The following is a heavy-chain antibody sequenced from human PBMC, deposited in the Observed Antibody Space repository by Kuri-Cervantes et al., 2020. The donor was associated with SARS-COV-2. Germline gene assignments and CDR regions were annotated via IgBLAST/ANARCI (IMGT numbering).Heavy chain of an antibody. CDR3: AARLYRYCSSTSCYGLDV. D-gene: IGHD2-2*01. CDR2: INHSGST. CDR1: GGSFSGYY. Sequence: SETLSLTCAVYGGSFSGYYWSWIRQPPGKGLEWIGEINHSGSTNYNPSLKSRVTISVDTSKNQFSLKLSSVTAADTAVYYCAARLYRYCSSTSCYGLDVWGKGTTVTVSS. V-gene: IGHV4-34*01. J-gene: IGHJ6*04.